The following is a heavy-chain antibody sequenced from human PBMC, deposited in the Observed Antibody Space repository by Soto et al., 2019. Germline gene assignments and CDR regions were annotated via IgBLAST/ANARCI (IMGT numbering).Heavy chain of an antibody. CDR1: GYTFTSYA. Sequence: ASVKVSCKASGYTFTSYAMHWVRQAPGQRLEWMGWINAGNGNTKYSQKFQGRVTITRDTSASTAYMELSSLRSEDTAVYYCARDAKRNYYYDSSGFDYWGQGTLVTVSS. J-gene: IGHJ4*02. V-gene: IGHV1-3*01. CDR2: INAGNGNT. CDR3: ARDAKRNYYYDSSGFDY. D-gene: IGHD3-22*01.